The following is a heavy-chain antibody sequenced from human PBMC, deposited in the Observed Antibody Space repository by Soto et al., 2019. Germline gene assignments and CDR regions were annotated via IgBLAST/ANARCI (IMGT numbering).Heavy chain of an antibody. Sequence: QVQLVESGGGVVQPGRSLRLSCAASGFTFSSYAMHWVRQAPGKGLEWVAVISYDGSNKYYADSVKGRFTISRDNSKNTLYLQMNSLRAEDTAVYYCWSGRRVAGTRGSGVDYWGQGTLVTVSS. V-gene: IGHV3-30-3*01. CDR3: WSGRRVAGTRGSGVDY. CDR2: ISYDGSNK. D-gene: IGHD6-19*01. J-gene: IGHJ4*02. CDR1: GFTFSSYA.